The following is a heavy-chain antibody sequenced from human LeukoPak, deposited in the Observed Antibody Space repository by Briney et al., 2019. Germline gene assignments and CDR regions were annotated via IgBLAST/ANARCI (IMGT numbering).Heavy chain of an antibody. CDR1: GFTFNSYN. Sequence: AGGSLRLSCAASGFTFNSYNMNWVRQAPGKGLEWVSSLSSSSSYIYYAGSVKGRFTISRDNAKNSLYLQMNSLRAEDTAVYYCARNRDLGDYYGSGSYDYWGQGTLVTVSS. CDR2: LSSSSSYI. CDR3: ARNRDLGDYYGSGSYDY. J-gene: IGHJ4*02. D-gene: IGHD3-10*01. V-gene: IGHV3-21*01.